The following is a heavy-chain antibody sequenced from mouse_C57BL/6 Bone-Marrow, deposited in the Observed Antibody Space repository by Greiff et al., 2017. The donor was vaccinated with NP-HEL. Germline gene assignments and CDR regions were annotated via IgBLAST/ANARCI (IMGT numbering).Heavy chain of an antibody. D-gene: IGHD2-1*01. V-gene: IGHV1-81*01. J-gene: IGHJ2*01. CDR2: IYPRSGNT. CDR3: ARKGGGGNYYFDY. CDR1: GYTFTSYG. Sequence: VQLQQSGAELARPGASVKLSCKASGYTFTSYGISWVKQRTGQGLEWIGEIYPRSGNTYYNEKFKGKATLTADKSSSTAYMELRSLTSECSACYFCARKGGGGNYYFDYWGQGTTLTVSS.